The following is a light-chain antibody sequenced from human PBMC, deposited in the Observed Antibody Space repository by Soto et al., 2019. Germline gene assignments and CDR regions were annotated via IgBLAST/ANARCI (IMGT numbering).Light chain of an antibody. J-gene: IGKJ4*01. V-gene: IGKV1-5*03. CDR3: QKYNSAPL. CDR2: QAS. Sequence: DIQMTQSPSTLSASVGDRVSITCRASQSISRQLAWYQQKPGKAPNLLIYQASNLETGVPSRFTGSGSGTEFTLTISSLQPDDLATYYCQKYNSAPLFGGGTKVEIK. CDR1: QSISRQ.